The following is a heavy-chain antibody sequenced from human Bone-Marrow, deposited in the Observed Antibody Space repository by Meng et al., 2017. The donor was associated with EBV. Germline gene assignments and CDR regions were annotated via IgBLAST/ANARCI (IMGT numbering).Heavy chain of an antibody. CDR3: ARESVDGAYFDY. V-gene: IGHV3-30-3*01. CDR1: GFTFSSYA. Sequence: QGQLVESGGGGVQPGRSLRLSCAASGFTFSSYAMHWVRQAPGKGLEWVAVISYDGSNKYYADSVKGRFTISRDNSKNTLYLQMNSLRAEDTAVYYCARESVDGAYFDYWGPGTMVTV. J-gene: IGHJ4*02. CDR2: ISYDGSNK. D-gene: IGHD4-17*01.